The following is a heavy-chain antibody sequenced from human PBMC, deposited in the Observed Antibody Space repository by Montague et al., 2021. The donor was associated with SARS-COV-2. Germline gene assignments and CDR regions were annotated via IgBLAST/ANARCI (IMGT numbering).Heavy chain of an antibody. D-gene: IGHD5-24*01. CDR2: GFT. CDR3: ARQNRRDAYSLYHFEY. J-gene: IGHJ4*02. V-gene: IGHV4-59*08. Sequence: GFTNYSGSLRRRVTMSVDTSKNQFSLRLTSVSAADTAVYYCARQNRRDAYSLYHFEYWGQGTLVTVSS.